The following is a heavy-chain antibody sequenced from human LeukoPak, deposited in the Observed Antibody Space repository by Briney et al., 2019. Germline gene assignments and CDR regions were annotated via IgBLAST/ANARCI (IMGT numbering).Heavy chain of an antibody. J-gene: IGHJ4*02. CDR3: ASADRDSSSWYYFDY. V-gene: IGHV4-34*01. Sequence: PSETLSLTCAVCGGSFSGYYWSWLRQPPGKGLEWIGEINHSGSTNYNPSLKSRVTISVDTSKNQFSLKLSSVTAADTAVYYCASADRDSSSWYYFDYWGQGTLVTVSS. CDR1: GGSFSGYY. CDR2: INHSGST. D-gene: IGHD6-13*01.